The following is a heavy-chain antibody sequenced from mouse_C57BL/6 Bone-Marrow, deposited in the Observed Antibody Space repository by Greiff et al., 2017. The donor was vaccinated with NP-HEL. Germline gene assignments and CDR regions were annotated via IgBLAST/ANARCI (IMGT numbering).Heavy chain of an antibody. V-gene: IGHV1-74*01. CDR3: AIYYGSSYGFDY. D-gene: IGHD1-1*01. CDR2: IHPSDSDT. J-gene: IGHJ2*01. Sequence: QVQLKQPGAELVKPGASVKVSCKASGYTFTSYWMHWVKQRPGQGLEWIGRIHPSDSDTNYNQKFKGKATLTVDKSSSTAYMQISSLTSEDSAVYYCAIYYGSSYGFDYWGQGTTLTVSS. CDR1: GYTFTSYW.